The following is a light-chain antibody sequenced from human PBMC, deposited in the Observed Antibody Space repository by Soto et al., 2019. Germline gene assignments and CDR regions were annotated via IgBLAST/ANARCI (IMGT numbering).Light chain of an antibody. CDR3: QSYDSTNQV. V-gene: IGLV6-57*02. J-gene: IGLJ3*02. CDR2: DYN. Sequence: NFLLTQPHSVSESPGKTVIISCTGGSGSVASNYVQWSQQRPGSVPTTVFYDYNQRPSGVPDRFSGSIDSSSNSASPTISGLKSEDEADYCCQSYDSTNQVFGGGTKLTV. CDR1: SGSVASNY.